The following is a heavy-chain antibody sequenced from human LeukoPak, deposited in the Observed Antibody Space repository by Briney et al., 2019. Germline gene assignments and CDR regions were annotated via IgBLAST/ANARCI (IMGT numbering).Heavy chain of an antibody. CDR3: AREGPIGDRSPLHPKYYYYYYGMDV. J-gene: IGHJ6*02. V-gene: IGHV3-30*03. CDR1: GFTFSSYG. Sequence: QPGGSLRLSCAASGFTFSSYGMHWVRQAPGKGLEWVTVISYDGSDKYYADSVKGRFTISRDNSNNTLYLQMNSLRGEDTAVYYCAREGPIGDRSPLHPKYYYYYYGMDVWGQGTTVTVSS. CDR2: ISYDGSDK. D-gene: IGHD2-15*01.